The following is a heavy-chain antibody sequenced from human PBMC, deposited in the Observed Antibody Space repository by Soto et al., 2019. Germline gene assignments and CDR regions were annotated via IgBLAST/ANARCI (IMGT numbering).Heavy chain of an antibody. V-gene: IGHV1-69*01. J-gene: IGHJ6*02. CDR3: ATGGHNDGYNFYHGMDV. Sequence: QVQVVQSGAEVKKPGSSVKVSCKVSGGIFTNNAISWVRQAPGQGLEWVGGVIPLFDTAYYAQIFRGRLRISADVATTTAYMELSGLTSADTAVYFCATGGHNDGYNFYHGMDVWGQGNTVTVS. D-gene: IGHD5-18*01. CDR1: GGIFTNNA. CDR2: VIPLFDTA.